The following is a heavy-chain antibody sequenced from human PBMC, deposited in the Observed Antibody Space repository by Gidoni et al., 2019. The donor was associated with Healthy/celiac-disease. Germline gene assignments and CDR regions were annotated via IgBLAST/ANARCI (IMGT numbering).Heavy chain of an antibody. CDR1: GGSISSSSYY. V-gene: IGHV4-39*01. D-gene: IGHD3-10*01. CDR2: IYYSGST. CDR3: ARHDYYGSGSYYTETGWFDP. Sequence: QLQLQESGPGLVKPSETLSLTCTVSGGSISSSSYYWGWIRQPPGKGLEWLGSIYYSGSTYYNPSLKSRVTISVDTSKNQFSLKLSSVTAADTAVYYCARHDYYGSGSYYTETGWFDPWGQGTLVTVSS. J-gene: IGHJ5*02.